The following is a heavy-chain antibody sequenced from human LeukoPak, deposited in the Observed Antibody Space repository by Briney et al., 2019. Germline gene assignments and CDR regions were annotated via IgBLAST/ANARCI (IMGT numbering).Heavy chain of an antibody. CDR2: IYTSGGT. Sequence: SETLSLTCTVSGGSISTYYWSWIRQPAGKGLEWIGRIYTSGGTNYNPSLKSRVTMSVDTSKNQFSLRLSSVTAADTAVYYCARSTVTTWVGDFDYWGQGTLVTVSS. D-gene: IGHD4-17*01. V-gene: IGHV4-4*07. CDR1: GGSISTYY. J-gene: IGHJ4*02. CDR3: ARSTVTTWVGDFDY.